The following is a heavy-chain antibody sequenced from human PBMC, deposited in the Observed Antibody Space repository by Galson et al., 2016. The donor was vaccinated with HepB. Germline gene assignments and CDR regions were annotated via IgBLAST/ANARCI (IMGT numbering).Heavy chain of an antibody. D-gene: IGHD1-1*01. CDR2: IKSKTDGGTT. CDR1: GFTFSNAG. Sequence: SLRLSCAGSGFTFSNAGMSWVRQAPGKGLEWVGRIKSKTDGGTTDYAAPVKGRFTISRDDSKNTLYLQMNSLKTEDTAVYYCTTGGGNWALGMDVWGQGTTVTVSS. V-gene: IGHV3-15*01. CDR3: TTGGGNWALGMDV. J-gene: IGHJ6*02.